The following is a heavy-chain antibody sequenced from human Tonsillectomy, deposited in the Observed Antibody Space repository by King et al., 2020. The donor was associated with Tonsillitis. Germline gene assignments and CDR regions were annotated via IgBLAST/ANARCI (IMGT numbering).Heavy chain of an antibody. CDR1: AFTFNIYA. J-gene: IGHJ4*02. Sequence: DVQLVESGGGLVQPGGSLRLSCAASAFTFNIYAMTWVRQAPGKGLEWVSTISGSGASTYYSDSVKGRFTISRDNSKNTLYLRMNSLRAEDTAIYYCAKEADGDFSFGYWGQGPLVTVSS. D-gene: IGHD4-17*01. V-gene: IGHV3-23*04. CDR2: ISGSGAST. CDR3: AKEADGDFSFGY.